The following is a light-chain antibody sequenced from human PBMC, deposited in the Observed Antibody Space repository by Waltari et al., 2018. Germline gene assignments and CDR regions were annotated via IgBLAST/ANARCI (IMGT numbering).Light chain of an antibody. CDR1: QSISRY. V-gene: IGKV3-20*01. J-gene: IGKJ1*01. Sequence: IVLTQSPGTLSLSPGERATLSCRPSQSISRYLVWYQQKPGQPPRLLIYEASRRATGIPDRFSGSGSGTDFSLTISRLEPEDFGVYYCQNHERLPATFGQGTRVEI. CDR3: QNHERLPAT. CDR2: EAS.